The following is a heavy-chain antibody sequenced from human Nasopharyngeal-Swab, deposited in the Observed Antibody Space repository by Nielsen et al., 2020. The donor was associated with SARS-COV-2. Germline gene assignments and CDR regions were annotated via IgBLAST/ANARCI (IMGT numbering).Heavy chain of an antibody. J-gene: IGHJ3*02. Sequence: SVKVSCKASGGTFSSYAISWVRQAPGQGLEWMGGIIPILGIANYAQKFQGRVTITADKSTSTAYMELSSLRSEDTAVYYCASTAPHIVVVTAIPYAFDIWGQGTMVTVSS. D-gene: IGHD2-21*02. CDR3: ASTAPHIVVVTAIPYAFDI. CDR2: IIPILGIA. V-gene: IGHV1-69*10. CDR1: GGTFSSYA.